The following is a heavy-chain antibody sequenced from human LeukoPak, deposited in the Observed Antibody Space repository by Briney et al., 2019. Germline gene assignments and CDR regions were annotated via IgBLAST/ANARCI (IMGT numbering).Heavy chain of an antibody. CDR3: ARLITGPYYFDY. V-gene: IGHV1-3*03. D-gene: IGHD1-14*01. CDR1: GYTFTSYA. CDR2: INAGNGNT. J-gene: IGHJ4*02. Sequence: ASVKVSCKASGYTFTSYAMHWVRQAPGQRLEWMGWINAGNGNTKYSQEFQGRVTITRDTSASTAYMELNSLRAEDTAVYYCARLITGPYYFDYWGQGTLITVSS.